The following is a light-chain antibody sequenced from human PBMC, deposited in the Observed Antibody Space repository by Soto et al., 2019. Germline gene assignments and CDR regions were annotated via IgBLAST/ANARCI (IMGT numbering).Light chain of an antibody. CDR3: QHRGRWPRT. CDR2: GAS. CDR1: QSVSSY. J-gene: IGKJ2*01. V-gene: IGKV3-11*01. Sequence: EIVLTQSPATLSLSPGERATLSCRASQSVSSYLAWYQQKPGQAPRLLIYGASNRATGIPARFSGSGSGTDFTLTISSLGPEDFAVYYCQHRGRWPRTFGQGTKLESK.